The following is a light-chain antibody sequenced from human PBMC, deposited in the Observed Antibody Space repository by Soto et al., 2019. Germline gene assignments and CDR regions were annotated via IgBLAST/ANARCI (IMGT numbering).Light chain of an antibody. J-gene: IGKJ4*01. CDR1: QSISRY. CDR2: AAS. Sequence: DIQMTQSPSSLSASVGDRVTITCRRSQSISRYLNWYQQKPVRAPKLHIYAASTLESGVPSRFSGSGSGTDFTLTINNRQPEDFASYFCQESYSTPLTFGGGTKVDIK. CDR3: QESYSTPLT. V-gene: IGKV1-39*01.